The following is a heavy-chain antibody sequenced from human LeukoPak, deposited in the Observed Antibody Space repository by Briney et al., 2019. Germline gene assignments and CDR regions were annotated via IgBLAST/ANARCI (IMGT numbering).Heavy chain of an antibody. J-gene: IGHJ4*02. V-gene: IGHV1-69*13. CDR1: GGTFSSYA. CDR2: IIPIFGTA. D-gene: IGHD5-24*01. CDR3: AREGEKGDGYNHGFDY. Sequence: GASVKVSCKASGGTFSSYAISWVRQAPGQGLEWMGGIIPIFGTANYAQKFQGRVTITADESTSTAYMELSSLRAEDTAVYYCAREGEKGDGYNHGFDYWGQGTLVTVSS.